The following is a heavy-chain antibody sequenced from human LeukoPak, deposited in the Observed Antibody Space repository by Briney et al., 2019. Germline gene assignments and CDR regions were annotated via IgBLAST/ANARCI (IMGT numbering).Heavy chain of an antibody. CDR2: LYGSGST. V-gene: IGHV4-39*01. J-gene: IGHJ5*02. CDR3: ARLGYRVIVGVVDP. D-gene: IGHD2-21*01. Sequence: SETLSLTCSVSGGSISSSGYYWVWIRQPPGKGLEWIASLYGSGSTYYNPSLRSRVSIAADLSKNQFSLWLNSVTAADTAVYYCARLGYRVIVGVVDPWGQGTLVTVSS. CDR1: GGSISSSGYY.